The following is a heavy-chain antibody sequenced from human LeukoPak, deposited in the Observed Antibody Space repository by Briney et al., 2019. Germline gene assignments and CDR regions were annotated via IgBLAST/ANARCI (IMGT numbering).Heavy chain of an antibody. CDR3: ARDPLLLYSYGYLGFDY. CDR2: IYYSGST. J-gene: IGHJ4*02. CDR1: GGSISSSNW. D-gene: IGHD5-18*01. Sequence: PSGTLSLTCAVSGGSISSSNWWSWVRQPPGKGLEWIGSIYYSGSTYYNPSLKSRVTISVDTSKNQFSLKLSSVTAADTAVYYCARDPLLLYSYGYLGFDYWGQGTLVTVSS. V-gene: IGHV4-4*02.